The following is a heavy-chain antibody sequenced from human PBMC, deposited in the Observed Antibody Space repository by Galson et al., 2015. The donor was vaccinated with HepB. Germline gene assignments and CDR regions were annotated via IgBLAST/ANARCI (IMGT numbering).Heavy chain of an antibody. CDR2: ISYDGSNK. J-gene: IGHJ4*02. Sequence: SLRLSCAASRFVFRNYGMHWVRQAPGKGLEWVAVISYDGSNKYYADSVKGRFTISRDNSKNALYLQMNSLRAEDTAVYYCARGSRIESSGSFDYWGQGTLVTVSS. CDR1: RFVFRNYG. D-gene: IGHD3-22*01. CDR3: ARGSRIESSGSFDY. V-gene: IGHV3-30*19.